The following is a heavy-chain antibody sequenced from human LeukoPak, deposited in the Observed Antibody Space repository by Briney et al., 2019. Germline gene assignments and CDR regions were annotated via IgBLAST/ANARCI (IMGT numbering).Heavy chain of an antibody. V-gene: IGHV1-2*02. J-gene: IGHJ4*02. CDR1: GYTFTGYY. CDR3: ALEGYCSGGSCYFTSIGVNY. D-gene: IGHD2-15*01. CDR2: IHPNSGVP. Sequence: ASVKVSCKASGYTFTGYYMHWVRQAPGQGLEWMGGIHPNSGVPIYSQKFQGRVTMTRDTSISTAYMELSSLRSEDTAVYYCALEGYCSGGSCYFTSIGVNYWGQGTLVTVSS.